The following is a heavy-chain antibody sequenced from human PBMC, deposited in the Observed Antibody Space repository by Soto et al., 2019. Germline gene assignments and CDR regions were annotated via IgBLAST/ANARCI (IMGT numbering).Heavy chain of an antibody. J-gene: IGHJ6*02. CDR2: IYYSGST. CDR1: GGSISSYY. CDR3: ASHRMVRGVYYYYGMDV. V-gene: IGHV4-59*08. Sequence: SETLSLTYTLSGGSISSYYWSWIRQPPGKGLEWIGYIYYSGSTNYNPSLKSRVTISVDTSKNEFSLKLSSVTAADTAVYYCASHRMVRGVYYYYGMDVWGQGTTVTVSS. D-gene: IGHD3-10*01.